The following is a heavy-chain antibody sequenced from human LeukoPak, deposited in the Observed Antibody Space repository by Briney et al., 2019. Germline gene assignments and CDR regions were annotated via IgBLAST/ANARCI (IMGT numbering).Heavy chain of an antibody. CDR2: INHSGST. D-gene: IGHD6-13*01. CDR1: SGSFSGYY. V-gene: IGHV4-34*01. J-gene: IGHJ4*02. CDR3: ARVWSSS. Sequence: SETLSLTCTVYSGSFSGYYWSWIRQPPVKGLEWIGEINHSGSTNYNPSLKSRVTISVDTSKNQFSLKLSSVTAADTAVYYCARVWSSSWGQGTLVTVSS.